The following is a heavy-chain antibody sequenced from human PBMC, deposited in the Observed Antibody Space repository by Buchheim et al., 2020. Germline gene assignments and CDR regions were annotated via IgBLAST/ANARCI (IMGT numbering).Heavy chain of an antibody. V-gene: IGHV4-39*01. Sequence: QLQLQESGPGLVKPSETLSLTCTVSGGSISSSSYYWGWIRQPPGKGLEWIGSIYYSGSTYYNPSLKSRVTISVDTSKNQFSLKLSSVAAADTAVYYCARGYDSSGYSSPYFDYWGQGTL. CDR3: ARGYDSSGYSSPYFDY. J-gene: IGHJ4*02. D-gene: IGHD3-22*01. CDR1: GGSISSSSYY. CDR2: IYYSGST.